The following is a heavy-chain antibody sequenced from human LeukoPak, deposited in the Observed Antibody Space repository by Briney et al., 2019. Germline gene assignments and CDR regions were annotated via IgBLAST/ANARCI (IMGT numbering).Heavy chain of an antibody. Sequence: HPGGSLRLSCAASGFTFNTYTMNWVRQAPGKGLEWVSYISGSSGIIDYADSVKGRFTISRDNAKNSLYLQMNSLRAEDTAVYYCARGGVGATTLTVDYWGQGTLVTVSS. CDR3: ARGGVGATTLTVDY. D-gene: IGHD1-26*01. J-gene: IGHJ4*02. CDR2: ISGSSGII. CDR1: GFTFNTYT. V-gene: IGHV3-48*04.